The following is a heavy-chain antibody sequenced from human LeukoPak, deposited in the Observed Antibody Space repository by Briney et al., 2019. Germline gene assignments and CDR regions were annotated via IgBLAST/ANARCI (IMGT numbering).Heavy chain of an antibody. Sequence: GGSLRLSCALSRFTLYDYGLSWAPQALGKGLEWVSGISGNGGSTGYVDSVKGRFTISRDNAKNSLYLQMNSLRAEDTALYYCARGSHAHFDRWGQGTLVTVSS. CDR3: ARGSHAHFDR. CDR2: ISGNGGST. J-gene: IGHJ4*02. CDR1: RFTLYDYG. V-gene: IGHV3-20*04. D-gene: IGHD6-19*01.